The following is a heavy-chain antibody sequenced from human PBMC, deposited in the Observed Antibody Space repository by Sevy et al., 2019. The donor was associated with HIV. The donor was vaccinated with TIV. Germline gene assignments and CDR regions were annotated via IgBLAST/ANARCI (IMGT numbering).Heavy chain of an antibody. CDR2: IYYSGTT. CDR1: AGSISSYY. D-gene: IGHD3-9*01. CDR3: ARDNAILTPRAFDI. V-gene: IGHV4-59*13. J-gene: IGHJ3*02. Sequence: SETLSLACSVSAGSISSYYWSWIRRPPGKGLEWIGYIYYSGTTDYNPSLKSRVTISQDKSKKVFSLRLRSVTAADTAVYYCARDNAILTPRAFDIWVQGTMVTVSS.